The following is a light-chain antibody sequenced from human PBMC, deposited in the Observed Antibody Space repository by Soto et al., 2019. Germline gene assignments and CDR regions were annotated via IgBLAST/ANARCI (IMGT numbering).Light chain of an antibody. Sequence: ALTQPASVSGSPGQSITISCTGTSSDVGGYRYVSWYQQHPGKAPKLIIYEVSNRPSGVSNRFSGSKSGNTASLTISGLQAEDEADYYCSSYTSSSPCVFGTGTKVTVL. V-gene: IGLV2-14*01. CDR1: SSDVGGYRY. CDR3: SSYTSSSPCV. CDR2: EVS. J-gene: IGLJ1*01.